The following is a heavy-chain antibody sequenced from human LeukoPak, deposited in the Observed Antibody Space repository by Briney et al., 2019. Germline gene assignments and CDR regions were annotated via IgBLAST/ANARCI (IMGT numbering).Heavy chain of an antibody. CDR1: GGTFSSYA. Sequence: SVKVSCKASGGTFSSYAISWVRQAPGQGLEWMGRIIPILGIANYAQKFQGRITITADKSTSTAYMELSSLRSEDTAVYYCASSGAGAHYYYYYGMDVWGQGTTVTVSS. V-gene: IGHV1-69*04. CDR2: IIPILGIA. D-gene: IGHD6-19*01. J-gene: IGHJ6*02. CDR3: ASSGAGAHYYYYYGMDV.